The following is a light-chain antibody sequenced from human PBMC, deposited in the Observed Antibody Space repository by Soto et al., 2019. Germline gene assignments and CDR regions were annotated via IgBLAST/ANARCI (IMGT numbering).Light chain of an antibody. Sequence: QSVLTQPPSASGTPGQRVTISCSGSSSNIGINYVYWYQQLPGTAPKLLIYRNNQRPSGVPDRFSGSKSGTSASLAISGLRSEDEADYYCASWDDSLSGPVVFGGGTKVTVL. J-gene: IGLJ2*01. CDR2: RNN. V-gene: IGLV1-47*01. CDR1: SSNIGINY. CDR3: ASWDDSLSGPVV.